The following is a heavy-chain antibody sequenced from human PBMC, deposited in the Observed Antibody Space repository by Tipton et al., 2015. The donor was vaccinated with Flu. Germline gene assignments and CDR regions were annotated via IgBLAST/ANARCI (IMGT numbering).Heavy chain of an antibody. CDR3: ARRDYSTYVSDPKNWFDS. V-gene: IGHV4-38-2*02. J-gene: IGHJ5*01. D-gene: IGHD4-11*01. CDR1: GDSMRSDYF. Sequence: TLSLTCTVSGDSMRSDYFWAWIRQAPGKGLEWIGNIHYSGSPHYNPSLKSRVTITVDTSKNQFSLRLRSMTAADTAVDYCARRDYSTYVSDPKNWFDSWGQGTLVTVSS. CDR2: IHYSGSP.